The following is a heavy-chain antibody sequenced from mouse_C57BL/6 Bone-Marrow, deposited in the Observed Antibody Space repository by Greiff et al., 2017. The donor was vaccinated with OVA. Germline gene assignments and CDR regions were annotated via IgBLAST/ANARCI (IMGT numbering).Heavy chain of an antibody. Sequence: QVQLQQSGAELARPGASVKLSCKASGYTFTSYGISWVKQRTGQGLEWIGEIYPRSGNTYYNEKFKGKATLTADKSSSTAYMELRSLTSEDSAVYFCARSGSSYDWFAYWGQGTLVTVFA. CDR3: ARSGSSYDWFAY. D-gene: IGHD1-1*01. CDR1: GYTFTSYG. V-gene: IGHV1-81*01. J-gene: IGHJ3*01. CDR2: IYPRSGNT.